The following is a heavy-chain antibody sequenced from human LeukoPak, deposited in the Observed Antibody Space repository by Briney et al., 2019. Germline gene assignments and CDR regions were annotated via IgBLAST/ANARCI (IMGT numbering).Heavy chain of an antibody. CDR2: IIPIFGIA. V-gene: IGHV1-69*04. D-gene: IGHD2-2*01. Sequence: SVKVSCKASGGTFSSYAISWVRQAPGQGLEWMGRIIPIFGIANYAQKFQGRVTITADKSTGTAYMELSSLRSEDTAVYYCARADCSSTSCYSWPANWFDPWGQETLVTVSS. J-gene: IGHJ5*02. CDR1: GGTFSSYA. CDR3: ARADCSSTSCYSWPANWFDP.